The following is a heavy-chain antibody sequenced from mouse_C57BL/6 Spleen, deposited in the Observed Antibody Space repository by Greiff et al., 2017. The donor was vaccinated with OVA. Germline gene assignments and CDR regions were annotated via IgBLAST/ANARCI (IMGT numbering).Heavy chain of an antibody. CDR1: GYSITSGYY. V-gene: IGHV3-6*01. D-gene: IGHD3-2*02. CDR2: ISYDGSN. Sequence: VQLQQSGPGLVKPSQSLSLTCSVTGYSITSGYYWNWIRQFPGNKLEWMGYISYDGSNNYNPSLKNRISITRDTSKNQFFLKLNSVTTEDTATYYCARGDSSGYVAYWGQGTLVTVSA. CDR3: ARGDSSGYVAY. J-gene: IGHJ3*01.